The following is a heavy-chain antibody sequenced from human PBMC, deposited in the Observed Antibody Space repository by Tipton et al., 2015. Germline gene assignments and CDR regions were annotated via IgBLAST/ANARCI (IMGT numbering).Heavy chain of an antibody. J-gene: IGHJ2*01. V-gene: IGHV4-59*01. D-gene: IGHD3-3*01. CDR3: ARDFSLGYFDL. Sequence: TLSLTCTVSGGSISSYFWSWIRQPPGKGLESIGFIYYSGATNCNPSLKSRVTISVDTSNNQFSLNLSSVTAADTAVYYCARDFSLGYFDLWGRGTLVTVSS. CDR1: GGSISSYF. CDR2: IYYSGAT.